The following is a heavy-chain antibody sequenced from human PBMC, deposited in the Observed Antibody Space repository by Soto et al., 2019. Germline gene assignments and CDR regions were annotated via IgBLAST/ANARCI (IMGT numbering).Heavy chain of an antibody. Sequence: GASVKVSCKASGYTFTSYYMHWVRQAPGQGLEWMGIINPSGGSTSYAQKFQGRVTMTRDTSTSTVYMELSSLRSEDTAVYYCARVPPYDYVFVNGMDVWGQGTTVTVSS. V-gene: IGHV1-46*01. D-gene: IGHD3-16*01. J-gene: IGHJ6*02. CDR2: INPSGGST. CDR1: GYTFTSYY. CDR3: ARVPPYDYVFVNGMDV.